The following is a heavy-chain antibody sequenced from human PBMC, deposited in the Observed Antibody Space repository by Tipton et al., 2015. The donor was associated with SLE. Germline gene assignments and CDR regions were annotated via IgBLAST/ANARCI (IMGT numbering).Heavy chain of an antibody. J-gene: IGHJ4*02. D-gene: IGHD4-17*01. CDR1: GGFLRDYF. CDR3: ARPVTNS. V-gene: IGHV4-34*01. Sequence: GLVKPSETLSLTCDVYGGFLRDYFWSWIRQPPGKGLEWIGEINHSGSTNYNPSLKSRVTISVDTSKNQFSLNLSSMTAADTAVYYCARPVTNSWGQGALVTVSS. CDR2: INHSGST.